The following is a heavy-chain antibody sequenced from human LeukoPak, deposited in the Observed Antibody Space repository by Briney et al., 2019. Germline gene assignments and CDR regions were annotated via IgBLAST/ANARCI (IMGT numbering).Heavy chain of an antibody. CDR1: GFTFSSYV. CDR2: ISNSGGDT. J-gene: IGHJ1*01. Sequence: GGSLRLSCAASGFTFSSYVMSWVRQAPGKGLEWVAAISNSGGDTFYSDSGKGRFTIARDNSKNILYLQMNSLRVDDTAVYYCAQQLGYCSGGTCYFTYWGQGTLVTVSS. CDR3: AQQLGYCSGGTCYFTY. V-gene: IGHV3-23*01. D-gene: IGHD2-15*01.